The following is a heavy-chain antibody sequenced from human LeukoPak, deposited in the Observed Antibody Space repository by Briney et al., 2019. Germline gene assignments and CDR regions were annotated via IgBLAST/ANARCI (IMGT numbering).Heavy chain of an antibody. CDR2: INWNGGST. CDR3: ARDQYGSGSHHAFDI. CDR1: GFTFDDYG. D-gene: IGHD3-10*01. J-gene: IGHJ3*02. Sequence: PGGSLRLSCAASGFTFDDYGMSWVRQAPGKGLEWVSGINWNGGSTGYADSVKGRFTISRDNAKNSLYLQMNSLRAEDTALYYCARDQYGSGSHHAFDIWGQGTMVTVSS. V-gene: IGHV3-20*04.